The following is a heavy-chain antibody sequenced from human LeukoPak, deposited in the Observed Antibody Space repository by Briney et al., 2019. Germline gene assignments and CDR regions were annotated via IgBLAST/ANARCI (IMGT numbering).Heavy chain of an antibody. CDR1: GGSISSGDYY. V-gene: IGHV4-30-4*01. J-gene: IGHJ6*02. D-gene: IGHD3-16*01. Sequence: SETLSLTCTVSGGSISSGDYYWSWIRQPPGKGLEWIGYIYYSGSTYYNPSLKSRVTISVDTSKNQFSLKLSSVTAADTAVYYCARGGDTGNGMDVWGQGTTVTVSS. CDR3: ARGGDTGNGMDV. CDR2: IYYSGST.